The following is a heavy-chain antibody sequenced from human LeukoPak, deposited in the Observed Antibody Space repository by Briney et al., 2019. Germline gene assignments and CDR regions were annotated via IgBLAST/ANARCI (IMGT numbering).Heavy chain of an antibody. CDR1: GFPFTNAW. D-gene: IGHD1-26*01. J-gene: IGHJ4*02. Sequence: GSLRLSCAASGFPFTNAWMTWVRQAPGRGLEWVGRIKSNADGGTTDYTAPVKGRFTISRDDSTNTLYLQMNSLKTEDTVVYYCTTASGSYFDYWGQGTLVTVSS. CDR3: TTASGSYFDY. V-gene: IGHV3-15*01. CDR2: IKSNADGGTT.